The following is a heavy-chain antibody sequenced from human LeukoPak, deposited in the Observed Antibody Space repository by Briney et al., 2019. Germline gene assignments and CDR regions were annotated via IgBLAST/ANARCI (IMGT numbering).Heavy chain of an antibody. J-gene: IGHJ4*02. Sequence: PGGSLRLSCAASGFTFSSYAMSWVRQAPGKGLEWVSAISGSGGSTYYADSVKGRFTISRDNSKNTLYLQMNSLRAEDTAVYYCAKDHYSNYRSLTLYYFDYWGQGTLVTVSS. D-gene: IGHD4-11*01. V-gene: IGHV3-23*01. CDR3: AKDHYSNYRSLTLYYFDY. CDR2: ISGSGGST. CDR1: GFTFSSYA.